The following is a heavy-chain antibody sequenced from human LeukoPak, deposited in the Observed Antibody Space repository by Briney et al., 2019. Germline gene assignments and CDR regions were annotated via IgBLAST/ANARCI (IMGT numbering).Heavy chain of an antibody. D-gene: IGHD6-13*01. CDR2: IKSKTDGGTT. V-gene: IGHV3-15*01. Sequence: GGSLRLSCAASGFTFSNAWMSWVRQAPGKGLEWVGRIKSKTDGGTTDYAAPVKGRFTISRDDSKNTLYLQMNSLKTEDTAVYYCTTDLHSSSWYGEVDYWGQGTLVTVSS. CDR3: TTDLHSSSWYGEVDY. CDR1: GFTFSNAW. J-gene: IGHJ4*02.